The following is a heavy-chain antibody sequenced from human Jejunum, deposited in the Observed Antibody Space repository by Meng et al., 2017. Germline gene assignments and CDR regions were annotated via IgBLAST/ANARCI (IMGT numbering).Heavy chain of an antibody. CDR3: ARYRSGSSDY. J-gene: IGHJ4*02. V-gene: IGHV3-33*01. CDR1: GFTFRNYG. Sequence: GGSLRLSCAASGFTFRNYGMHWVRQAPGKGLEWVAVIWYDGSKTYYADSVKGRFSISRDNSKNTLYLQMNSLRAEDTAVYYCARYRSGSSDYWGPGTLVTAPQ. D-gene: IGHD3-10*01. CDR2: IWYDGSKT.